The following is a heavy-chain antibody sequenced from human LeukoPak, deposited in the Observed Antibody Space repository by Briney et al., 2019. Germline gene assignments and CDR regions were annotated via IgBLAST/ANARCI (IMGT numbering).Heavy chain of an antibody. CDR2: ISYDGSNE. CDR3: ARDKGTSYISSFDY. J-gene: IGHJ4*02. D-gene: IGHD6-6*01. Sequence: PGGCLRLSCAASGFTFDDYGMGWGRQAPGRGLEWVAIISYDGSNEYYADSVKGRFTISGDNSKTTLYLQMNSLRAADTAVYYCARDKGTSYISSFDYWGQGTLVTVSS. V-gene: IGHV3-30*03. CDR1: GFTFDDYG.